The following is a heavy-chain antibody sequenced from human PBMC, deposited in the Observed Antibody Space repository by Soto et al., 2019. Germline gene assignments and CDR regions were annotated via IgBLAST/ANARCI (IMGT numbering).Heavy chain of an antibody. CDR3: ARGQEGVVATQ. V-gene: IGHV4-34*01. Sequence: QVQLQQWGAGLLKPSETLSLNCAVTGGSLSGYYWSWIRQPPGKGLEWIGEVKDGGHTNYSPSLRGRVTTSSATANNQFSLRLNSVTAADTGVYYCARGQEGVVATQWDQVSLVTVSS. J-gene: IGHJ1*01. CDR1: GGSLSGYY. D-gene: IGHD5-12*01. CDR2: VKDGGHT.